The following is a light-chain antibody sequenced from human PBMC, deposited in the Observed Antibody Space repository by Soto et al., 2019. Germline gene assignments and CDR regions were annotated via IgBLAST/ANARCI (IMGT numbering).Light chain of an antibody. CDR3: QQANSFPLT. Sequence: DIQMTQSPSSVSASVGDRVSITCRASQGIRNWLAWYQQKPGRAPKLLIYTGSSLQSGVPSRFRGTGSGTDFTLTISSLQPEYVATYYCQQANSFPLTFGGGTKVEIK. J-gene: IGKJ4*01. CDR2: TGS. V-gene: IGKV1-12*01. CDR1: QGIRNW.